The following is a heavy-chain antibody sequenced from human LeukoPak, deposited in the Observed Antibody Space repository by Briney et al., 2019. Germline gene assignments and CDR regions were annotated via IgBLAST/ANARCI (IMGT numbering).Heavy chain of an antibody. V-gene: IGHV1-18*01. J-gene: IGHJ4*02. D-gene: IGHD2-2*01. CDR3: ARDHSSSSQLLDY. CDR1: GYTFTTFG. CDR2: ISAYNGDT. Sequence: ASVKVSCKASGYTFTTFGVTWVRQAPRQGLEWMGWISAYNGDTNYAQKFQGRFTMTTDTSTNTAYIELRSLRSDGTAVYYCARDHSSSSQLLDYWGQGTLVTVSS.